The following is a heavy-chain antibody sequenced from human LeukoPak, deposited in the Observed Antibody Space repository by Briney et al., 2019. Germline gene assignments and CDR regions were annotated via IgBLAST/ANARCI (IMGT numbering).Heavy chain of an antibody. J-gene: IGHJ4*02. CDR3: ARLPTLYSSSWYDY. V-gene: IGHV7-4-1*02. CDR2: INTNTGNP. Sequence: ASVKVSCKASGYTFTSYAMNWVRQAPGQGLEWMGWINTNTGNPTYTQGFTGRFVFSLDTSVSTAYLQISSLKAEDTAVYYCARLPTLYSSSWYDYWGQGTLVTVSS. CDR1: GYTFTSYA. D-gene: IGHD6-13*01.